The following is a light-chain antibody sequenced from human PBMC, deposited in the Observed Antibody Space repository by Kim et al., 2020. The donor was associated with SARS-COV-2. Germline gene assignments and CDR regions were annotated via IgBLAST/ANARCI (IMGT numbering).Light chain of an antibody. CDR2: DVS. J-gene: IGLJ1*01. Sequence: QSALTQPASVSGSPGQSITISCTGTSSDVGGYDYVSWYQHHPGKAPKLMIYDVSKRPSGVSNRFSGSKSGTSGSLAISGLQSEDEADYYCAAWDDSLSGYVFGTGTKVTVL. CDR1: SSDVGGYDY. V-gene: IGLV2-14*03. CDR3: AAWDDSLSGYV.